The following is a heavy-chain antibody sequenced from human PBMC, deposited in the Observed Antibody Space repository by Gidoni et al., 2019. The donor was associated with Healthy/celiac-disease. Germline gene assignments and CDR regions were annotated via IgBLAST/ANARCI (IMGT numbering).Heavy chain of an antibody. CDR3: AKARGRYFDHPPWDWFDP. CDR2: ISYDGSNK. D-gene: IGHD3-9*01. V-gene: IGHV3-30*18. Sequence: QVQLVESGGGVVQPGRSLSLSCAASGFTFSSYGMHWVRQAPGKGLEWVAVISYDGSNKYYADSVKGRFTISRDNSKNTLYLQMNSLRAEDTAVYYCAKARGRYFDHPPWDWFDPWGQGTLVTVSS. CDR1: GFTFSSYG. J-gene: IGHJ5*02.